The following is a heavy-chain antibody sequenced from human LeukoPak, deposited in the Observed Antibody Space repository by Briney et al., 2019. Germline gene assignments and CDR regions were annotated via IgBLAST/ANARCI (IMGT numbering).Heavy chain of an antibody. V-gene: IGHV3-43D*04. D-gene: IGHD4-23*01. J-gene: IGHJ4*02. Sequence: PGGSLRLSCAASGFTFDDYAMHWVRQAPGKGLEWVSLISWDGGSTYYADSVKGRFTISGDNSKNSLYLQMNSLRAEDTALYYCAKDTGYGGNGGLDYWGQGTLVTVSS. CDR3: AKDTGYGGNGGLDY. CDR1: GFTFDDYA. CDR2: ISWDGGST.